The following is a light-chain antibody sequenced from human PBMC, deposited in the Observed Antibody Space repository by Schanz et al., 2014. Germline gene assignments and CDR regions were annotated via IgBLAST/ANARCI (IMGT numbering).Light chain of an antibody. CDR3: QQYGSSPYT. Sequence: DIVLTQSPGTLSLSPGERATLSCRASQSVSSSFVAWYQQKPGQAPRLLIYGASSRATGIPDRFSGSGSGTDFTLTISRLEPGDFAMYYCQQYGSSPYTFGQGTKLEIK. V-gene: IGKV3-20*01. J-gene: IGKJ2*01. CDR1: QSVSSSF. CDR2: GAS.